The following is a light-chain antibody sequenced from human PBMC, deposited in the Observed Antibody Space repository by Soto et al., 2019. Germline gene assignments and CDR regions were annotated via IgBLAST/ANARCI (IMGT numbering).Light chain of an antibody. CDR1: SSDVGGYNY. CDR2: GVS. Sequence: QSVLTQPASVSGSPGQSITISCTGTSSDVGGYNYVSWYQQHPGKAPKLMIYGVSYRPSGVSNRFSGSKSGNTASLTISGLQAEDEADYYCSSHTTNTPVVFGGGPHLTVL. V-gene: IGLV2-14*01. CDR3: SSHTTNTPVV. J-gene: IGLJ2*01.